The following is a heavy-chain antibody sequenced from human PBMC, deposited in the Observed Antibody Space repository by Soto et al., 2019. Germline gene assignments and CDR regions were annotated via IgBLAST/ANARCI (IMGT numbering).Heavy chain of an antibody. CDR2: IYYSGST. CDR1: GVSISSSSYY. Sequence: SETLSLTCTVSGVSISSSSYYWGWIRQPPGKGLEWIGSIYYSGSTYYNPSLKSRVTISVDTSKNQFSLKLSSVTAADTAVYYCARFPSEYSSSRLYYYYGMDVWGQGTTVTVSS. V-gene: IGHV4-39*01. D-gene: IGHD6-6*01. CDR3: ARFPSEYSSSRLYYYYGMDV. J-gene: IGHJ6*02.